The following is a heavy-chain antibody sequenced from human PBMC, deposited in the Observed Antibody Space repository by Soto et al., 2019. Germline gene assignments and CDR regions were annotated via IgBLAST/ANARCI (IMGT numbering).Heavy chain of an antibody. Sequence: SETLSLTCTVSGGSVSSGSYYWSWIRQPPGKGLACIGYIYYSGSTNYNPSLKSRVTISVDTSKNQFSLKLTSVTAADTAVYYCAIMRIAARQNPYYYHGMDVWGQGTTVTVSS. CDR3: AIMRIAARQNPYYYHGMDV. V-gene: IGHV4-61*01. CDR2: IYYSGST. J-gene: IGHJ6*02. CDR1: GGSVSSGSYY. D-gene: IGHD6-6*01.